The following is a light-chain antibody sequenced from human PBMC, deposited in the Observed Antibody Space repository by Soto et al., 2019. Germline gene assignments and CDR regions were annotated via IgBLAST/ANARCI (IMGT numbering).Light chain of an antibody. Sequence: ILLTQSPSTLSLSPGERATLSCRASQSVSSSYLAWYQQKPGQAPRLLIYGASSRATGIPDRFSGSGSGTDFTLTISRLESEDFAVYYCQQYGSSGTFGQGTKVDIK. V-gene: IGKV3-20*01. J-gene: IGKJ1*01. CDR2: GAS. CDR3: QQYGSSGT. CDR1: QSVSSSY.